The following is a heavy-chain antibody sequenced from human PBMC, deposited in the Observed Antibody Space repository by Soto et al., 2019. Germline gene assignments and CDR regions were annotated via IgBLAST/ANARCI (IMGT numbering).Heavy chain of an antibody. J-gene: IGHJ4*02. Sequence: SETLSLTCAVYGGSFSGYYWSWIRQPPGKGLEWIGEINHSGSTNYNPSLKSRVTISVDTSKNQFSLKLSSVTAADTAVYYCARGVGDGYNPPLDYWGQGTLVTVSS. D-gene: IGHD5-12*01. CDR2: INHSGST. V-gene: IGHV4-34*01. CDR3: ARGVGDGYNPPLDY. CDR1: GGSFSGYY.